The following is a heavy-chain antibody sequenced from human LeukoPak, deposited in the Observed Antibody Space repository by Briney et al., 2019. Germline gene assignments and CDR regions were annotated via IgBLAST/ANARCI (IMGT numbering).Heavy chain of an antibody. Sequence: GESLKISCKGSTDIFSNYWIGWVRQLPGKGLEWLGIIYPDDSDTRYSPTFQGQVTFSADKSISTAYLQWSSLKASDTAMYYCARHGTTGTTQGAFDIWGQGTMVTVSS. V-gene: IGHV5-51*01. CDR3: ARHGTTGTTQGAFDI. CDR2: IYPDDSDT. CDR1: TDIFSNYW. D-gene: IGHD1-1*01. J-gene: IGHJ3*02.